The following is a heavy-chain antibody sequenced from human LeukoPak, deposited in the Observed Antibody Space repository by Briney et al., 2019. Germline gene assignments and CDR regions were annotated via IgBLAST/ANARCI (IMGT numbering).Heavy chain of an antibody. J-gene: IGHJ4*02. CDR2: IIPILGIA. D-gene: IGHD5-18*01. CDR1: GGTFSSYA. Sequence: SVKVSCKASGGTFSSYAISWVRQAPGQGLEWMGRIIPILGIANYAQKFQGRVTITADKSTSTAYMELSSLRSEDTAVCYCARLSAGGYSYGEPYYFDYWGQGTLVTVSS. CDR3: ARLSAGGYSYGEPYYFDY. V-gene: IGHV1-69*04.